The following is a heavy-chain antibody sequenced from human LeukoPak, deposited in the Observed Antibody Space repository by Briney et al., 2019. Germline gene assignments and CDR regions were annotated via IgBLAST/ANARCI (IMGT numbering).Heavy chain of an antibody. CDR1: GYTFTGYY. CDR3: ARDKELEVRGFYYYMGV. Sequence: GASVRVSCKASGYTFTGYYMHWVRQAPGQGLEWMGWINPNSGGTKYAQKFQGRVTMTRDTSISTAYMELSRLRSDDTAVYYCARDKELEVRGFYYYMGVWGKGTTVTVSS. D-gene: IGHD1-7*01. CDR2: INPNSGGT. J-gene: IGHJ6*03. V-gene: IGHV1-2*02.